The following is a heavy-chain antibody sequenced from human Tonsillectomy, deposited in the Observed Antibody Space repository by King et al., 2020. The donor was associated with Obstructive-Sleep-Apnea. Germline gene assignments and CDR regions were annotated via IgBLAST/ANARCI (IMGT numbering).Heavy chain of an antibody. CDR1: GFTLSTYR. CDR2: ISGLSSSI. J-gene: IGHJ3*01. Sequence: DVQLVESGGGLVLPGGSLRLSCAASGFTLSTYRMNWVRQAPGKGLEWVSYISGLSSSIFYAGSVKGRFTISRDNAKNSLHLLMNNLRVEETAVYYCARDHGDDILTGYRIPDAFDLWGQGTRVTVSS. D-gene: IGHD3-9*01. V-gene: IGHV3-48*04. CDR3: ARDHGDDILTGYRIPDAFDL.